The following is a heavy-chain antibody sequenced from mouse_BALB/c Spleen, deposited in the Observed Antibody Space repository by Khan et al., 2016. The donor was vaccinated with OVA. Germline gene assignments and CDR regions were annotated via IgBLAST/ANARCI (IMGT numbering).Heavy chain of an antibody. Sequence: EVELVESGPGLVKPSQSLSLTCTVTGYSITSDYAWNWIRQFPGNKLEWMGYITYRGSATYNPSLKSRISITRDTSKNQFFLHLNSVTTEDTATYYCGRFDYWGQGTTLTVSS. CDR3: GRFDY. CDR1: GYSITSDYA. CDR2: ITYRGSA. V-gene: IGHV3-2*02. J-gene: IGHJ2*01.